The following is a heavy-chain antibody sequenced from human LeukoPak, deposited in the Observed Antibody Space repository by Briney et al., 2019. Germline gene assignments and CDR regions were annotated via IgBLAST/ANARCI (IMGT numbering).Heavy chain of an antibody. CDR3: AREWAPYCSSTSCYGLGYYYYYMDV. Sequence: SETLSLTCAVSGGSLSSYYWSWIRQPAGKGLEGIGRIYTSGRTNYNPPPKSRVTVSVDTSQSQSSLRLSSVTAADTAVYYCAREWAPYCSSTSCYGLGYYYYYMDVWGKGTTVTVSS. V-gene: IGHV4-4*07. J-gene: IGHJ6*03. D-gene: IGHD2-2*01. CDR1: GGSLSSYY. CDR2: IYTSGRT.